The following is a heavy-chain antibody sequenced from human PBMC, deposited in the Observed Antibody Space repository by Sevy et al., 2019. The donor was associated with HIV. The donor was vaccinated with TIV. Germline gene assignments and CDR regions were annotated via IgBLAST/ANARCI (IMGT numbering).Heavy chain of an antibody. CDR3: ARVPRYDEPYYFDY. CDR1: GFIVTSHY. Sequence: GGSLRLSCAASGFIVTSHYMAWVRRAPGKGLEWVSSHYTGGGTYYADSVKGRFTISRDNSKNTLYLQMNSLSAEDTAFYYCARVPRYDEPYYFDYWGQGALVTVSS. CDR2: HYTGGGT. V-gene: IGHV3-53*01. J-gene: IGHJ4*02. D-gene: IGHD3-3*01.